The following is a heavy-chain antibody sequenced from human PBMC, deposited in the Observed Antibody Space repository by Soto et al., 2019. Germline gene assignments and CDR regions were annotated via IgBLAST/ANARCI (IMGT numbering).Heavy chain of an antibody. CDR2: IYYRGST. Sequence: QVQLQESGPGLVKPSETLSLTCTVSGGSISSYYWSWIRQPPGKGLEWIGYIYYRGSTNYNPSLKSRVTISVDTSKNQFSLKLSSVTAADTAVYYCARTPGGYCSGGSCYSGWFGAFDIWGQGTMVTVSS. D-gene: IGHD2-15*01. V-gene: IGHV4-59*01. J-gene: IGHJ3*02. CDR1: GGSISSYY. CDR3: ARTPGGYCSGGSCYSGWFGAFDI.